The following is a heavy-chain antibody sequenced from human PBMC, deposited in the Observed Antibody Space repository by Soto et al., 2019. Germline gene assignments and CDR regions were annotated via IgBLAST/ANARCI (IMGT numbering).Heavy chain of an antibody. CDR3: AKDRFQGFDCSSTSCYVKGWFDP. V-gene: IGHV3-23*01. CDR2: ISGSGGST. J-gene: IGHJ5*02. D-gene: IGHD2-2*01. CDR1: GFTFSSYA. Sequence: PGGSLRLSCAASGFTFSSYAMSWVRQAPGKGLEWVSAISGSGGSTYYADSVKGRFTISRDNSKNTLYLQMNSLRAEDTAVYYCAKDRFQGFDCSSTSCYVKGWFDPWGQGTLVTVSS.